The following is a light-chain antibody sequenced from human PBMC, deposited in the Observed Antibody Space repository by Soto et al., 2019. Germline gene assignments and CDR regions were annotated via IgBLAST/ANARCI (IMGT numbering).Light chain of an antibody. CDR2: DVS. CDR1: SSDVGGYNY. J-gene: IGLJ1*01. Sequence: RAGSVCGSPGPSITISCTGTSSDVGGYNYVSWYQQHPGKAPKLMIYDVSNRPSGVSNRFSGSKSGNTASLTISGLQAEDEADYYCSSYTSSSTLYVFGTGTRSPS. CDR3: SSYTSSSTLYV. V-gene: IGLV2-14*01.